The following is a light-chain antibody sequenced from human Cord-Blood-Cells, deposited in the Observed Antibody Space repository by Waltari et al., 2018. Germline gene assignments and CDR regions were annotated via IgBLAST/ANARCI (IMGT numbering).Light chain of an antibody. CDR1: QSLLHSNGYNY. Sequence: DNAVTQSPLSLPVTPGEPTSIPCRASQSLLHSNGYNYLDWYLQKPGQAPQLLIYLGSNRASGVPDRFSGSGSGTDFTLKISRVEAEDVGVYYCMQALQTPPTFGQGTKVEIK. V-gene: IGKV2-28*01. J-gene: IGKJ1*01. CDR3: MQALQTPPT. CDR2: LGS.